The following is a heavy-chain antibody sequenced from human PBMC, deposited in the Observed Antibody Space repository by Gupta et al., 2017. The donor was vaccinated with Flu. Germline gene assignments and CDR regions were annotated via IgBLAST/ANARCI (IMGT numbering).Heavy chain of an antibody. D-gene: IGHD3-3*01. CDR1: S. CDR3: AREPGGGAVISVSMDV. CDR2: ISSSSSYI. J-gene: IGHJ6*03. Sequence: SMNWVRQAPGKGLDGVSSISSSSSYIYYADSVKGRFTISRDNAKNSRDLQMNSLRAEDTAVYYCAREPGGGAVISVSMDVWGKGTTVTVSS. V-gene: IGHV3-21*01.